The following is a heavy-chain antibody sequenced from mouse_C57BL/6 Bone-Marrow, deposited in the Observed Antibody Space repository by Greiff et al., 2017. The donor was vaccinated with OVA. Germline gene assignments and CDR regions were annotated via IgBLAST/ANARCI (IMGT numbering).Heavy chain of an antibody. Sequence: QVQLQQSGPELVKPGASVKISCKASGYAFSSSWMNWVKQRPGKGLEWIGRIYPGDGDTNYNGKFKGKATLTADESSSTAYMQLSSLTSEDSAVYFCARSGYGAYYAMDYWGQGTSVTVSS. CDR3: ARSGYGAYYAMDY. D-gene: IGHD1-1*02. CDR2: IYPGDGDT. V-gene: IGHV1-82*01. J-gene: IGHJ4*01. CDR1: GYAFSSSW.